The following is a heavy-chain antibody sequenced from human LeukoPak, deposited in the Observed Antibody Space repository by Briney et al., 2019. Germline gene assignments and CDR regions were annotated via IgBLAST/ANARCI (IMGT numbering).Heavy chain of an antibody. CDR2: ISDSGGRT. J-gene: IGHJ4*02. D-gene: IGHD3-10*01. CDR3: AKETNYYGSGSPVFDY. CDR1: GITLSNYG. Sequence: GGSLRLSCAVSGITLSNYGMSWVRQAPGKGLEWVAGISDSGGRTNYADSVKGRFTISRDNSKNTLYLQMNSLRAEDTAVYYCAKETNYYGSGSPVFDYWGQGTLVTVSS. V-gene: IGHV3-23*01.